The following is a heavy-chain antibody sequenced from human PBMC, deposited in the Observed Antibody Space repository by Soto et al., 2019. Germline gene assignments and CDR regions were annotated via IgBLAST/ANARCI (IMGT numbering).Heavy chain of an antibody. CDR2: ISGSGGST. J-gene: IGHJ6*02. CDR3: AKCSGYYWYYYYGMDV. V-gene: IGHV3-23*01. D-gene: IGHD3-22*01. Sequence: GGSLRLSCAASGFTFSSYAMSWVRQAPGKGLEWVSAISGSGGSTYYADSVKGRFTISRDNSKNTLYLQMNSLRAEDTAVYYCAKCSGYYWYYYYGMDVWGQGTTVTVSS. CDR1: GFTFSSYA.